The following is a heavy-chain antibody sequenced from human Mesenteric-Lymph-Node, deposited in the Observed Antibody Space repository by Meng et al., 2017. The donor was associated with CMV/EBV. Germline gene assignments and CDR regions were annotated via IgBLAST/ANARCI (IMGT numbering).Heavy chain of an antibody. CDR3: ARDLGIVVVPAAILDY. CDR2: IYSGGST. D-gene: IGHD2-2*01. J-gene: IGHJ4*02. V-gene: IGHV3-66*02. CDR1: GFTVSSNY. Sequence: GESLKISCAASGFTVSSNYMSWVRQAPGKGLEWVSVIYSGGSTYYADSVKGRFTISRDNSKNTLYLQMNSLRAEDTAVYYCARDLGIVVVPAAILDYWGQGTLVTVSS.